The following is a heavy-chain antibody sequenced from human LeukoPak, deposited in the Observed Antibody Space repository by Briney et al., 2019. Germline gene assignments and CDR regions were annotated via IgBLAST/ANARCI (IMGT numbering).Heavy chain of an antibody. D-gene: IGHD2-2*02. CDR1: GGTFSSYA. Sequence: GASVKVSCKASGGTFSSYAISWVRQAPGQGLEWMGRIIPILGIANYAQKFQGRVTITADKSTSTAYMELRSLKSDDTAVYYCARELKGDYCSSTSCYTGNWFDPWGQGTLVTVSS. V-gene: IGHV1-69*04. J-gene: IGHJ5*02. CDR2: IIPILGIA. CDR3: ARELKGDYCSSTSCYTGNWFDP.